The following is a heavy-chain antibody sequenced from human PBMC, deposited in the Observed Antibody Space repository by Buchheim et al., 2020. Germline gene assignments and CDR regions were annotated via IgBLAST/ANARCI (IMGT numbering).Heavy chain of an antibody. CDR3: AKDHSSGWG. D-gene: IGHD6-19*01. V-gene: IGHV3-30*18. CDR2: ISYDGSNK. J-gene: IGHJ4*02. Sequence: QVQLVESGGGVVQPGRSLRLSRAASGFTFSSYGMHWVRQASGKGLEWVAVISYDGSNKYYADSVKGRFTISRDNSKNTLYLQMNSLRAEDTAVYYCAKDHSSGWGWGQGTL. CDR1: GFTFSSYG.